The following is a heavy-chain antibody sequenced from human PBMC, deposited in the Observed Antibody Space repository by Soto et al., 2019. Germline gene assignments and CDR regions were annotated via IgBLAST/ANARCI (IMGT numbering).Heavy chain of an antibody. J-gene: IGHJ6*02. CDR2: ISSRSDI. Sequence: GGSLRLSCVGSGFTFSTYSINWVRQAPGKGLEWVSSISSRSDIYYADSVKGRFTISRDNAKNSVSLQMNSLRAEDTAVYYCAREYTAWHLAYGLDVWAKGPRSPSP. CDR1: GFTFSTYS. CDR3: AREYTAWHLAYGLDV. D-gene: IGHD2-2*02. V-gene: IGHV3-21*01.